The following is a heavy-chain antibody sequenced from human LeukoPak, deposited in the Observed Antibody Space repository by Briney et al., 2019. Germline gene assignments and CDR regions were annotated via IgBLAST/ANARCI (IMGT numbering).Heavy chain of an antibody. Sequence: GGSLRLSCAASGFTFSSYAMSWVRQAPGKGLEWVSAISGSGGSTYYADSVKGRFTISRDNSKNTLYLQMNSLRAEDTVVYYCAKNRGGANLGYYFDYWGQGTLVAVSS. D-gene: IGHD7-27*01. J-gene: IGHJ4*02. V-gene: IGHV3-23*01. CDR1: GFTFSSYA. CDR2: ISGSGGST. CDR3: AKNRGGANLGYYFDY.